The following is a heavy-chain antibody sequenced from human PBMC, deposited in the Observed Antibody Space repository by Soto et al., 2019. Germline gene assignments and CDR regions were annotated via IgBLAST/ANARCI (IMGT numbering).Heavy chain of an antibody. D-gene: IGHD1-26*01. Sequence: QVHLVESGGGVVQPGRSLSLSCAASGFTFSRYPMHWVRQAPGKGLEWVAVISYAGSNKYYADSVKGRFTISRDNSKNTLYVQMKSLRAEDTAVFYCARSGGSYFGPFDSWGQGTLVTVSS. V-gene: IGHV3-30-3*01. CDR2: ISYAGSNK. CDR3: ARSGGSYFGPFDS. CDR1: GFTFSRYP. J-gene: IGHJ4*02.